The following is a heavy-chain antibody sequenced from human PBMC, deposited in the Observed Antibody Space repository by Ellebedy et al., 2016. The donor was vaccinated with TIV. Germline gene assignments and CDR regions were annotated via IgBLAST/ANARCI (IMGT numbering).Heavy chain of an antibody. Sequence: GESLKIPCAASGFTYSTVWITWVRLPPGTRLEWVGRIQSRSDGGTAEYAAPVEGRFTISRDDSKNTLYLQMNRLKTEDTAVYYCTTDEGWEPWGQGTLVTVSS. CDR2: IQSRSDGGTA. CDR3: TTDEGWEP. J-gene: IGHJ5*02. V-gene: IGHV3-15*01. D-gene: IGHD1-26*01. CDR1: GFTYSTVW.